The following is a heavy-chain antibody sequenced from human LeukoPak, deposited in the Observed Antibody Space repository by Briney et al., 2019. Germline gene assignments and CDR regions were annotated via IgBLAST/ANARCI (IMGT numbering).Heavy chain of an antibody. V-gene: IGHV1-18*01. J-gene: IGHJ4*02. CDR2: ISAYSGNT. CDR1: GYTFTSYG. D-gene: IGHD6-19*01. CDR3: ARDRIAVAGTVRVFDY. Sequence: ASVKVSCKASGYTFTSYGISWVRQAPGQGLEWMGWISAYSGNTNYAQKLQGRVTMTTDTSTSTAYMELRSLRSDDTAVYYCARDRIAVAGTVRVFDYWGQGTLVTVSS.